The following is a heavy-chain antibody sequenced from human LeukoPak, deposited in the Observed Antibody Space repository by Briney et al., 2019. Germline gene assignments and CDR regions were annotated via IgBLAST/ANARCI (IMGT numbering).Heavy chain of an antibody. Sequence: SETLSLTCTASGGSMRSYYWSWIRQPAGKGLEWIGRIYSSGSTNHSPSLKSRVTMSVATSKNQFSLKLRSVTAADTAVYYCARDPGQYGSGARGGFDIWGQGTMVSVSS. CDR3: ARDPGQYGSGARGGFDI. D-gene: IGHD3-10*01. CDR1: GGSMRSYY. V-gene: IGHV4-4*07. J-gene: IGHJ3*02. CDR2: IYSSGST.